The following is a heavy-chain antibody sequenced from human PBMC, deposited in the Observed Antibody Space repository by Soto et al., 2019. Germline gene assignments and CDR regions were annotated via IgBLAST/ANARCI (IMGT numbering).Heavy chain of an antibody. V-gene: IGHV4-4*07. Sequence: SETLSLTCSVSGGSISTYCWSWIRQPAGKGLEWIGRIYRSGGTNFNPSLMSRVSMSVDTSKNQFSLKLSSVVAADTAVYYCARGAAAGVDYGMDVWGQGTTVTVS. J-gene: IGHJ6*02. CDR1: GGSISTYC. D-gene: IGHD6-13*01. CDR3: ARGAAAGVDYGMDV. CDR2: IYRSGGT.